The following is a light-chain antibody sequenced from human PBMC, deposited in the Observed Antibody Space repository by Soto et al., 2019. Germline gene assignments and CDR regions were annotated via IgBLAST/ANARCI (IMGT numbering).Light chain of an antibody. Sequence: EIVLTQCPATVSLSPGERATLSCRASESVSTSLIWYQQRPGQPPRLLIYDASNRATGIPARFSGSGSGTDFTLTISSLEPEDFAVYYCQHRKNWPITFGQGTRLEIK. CDR1: ESVSTS. CDR2: DAS. V-gene: IGKV3-11*01. CDR3: QHRKNWPIT. J-gene: IGKJ5*01.